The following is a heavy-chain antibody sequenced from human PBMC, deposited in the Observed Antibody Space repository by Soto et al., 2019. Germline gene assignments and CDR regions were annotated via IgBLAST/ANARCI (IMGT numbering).Heavy chain of an antibody. CDR2: INPSGAST. Sequence: ASVKVSFKASGYVFSSYYMHWLRQAPGQGLEWMGIINPSGASTSYAQKFQGRVTMTRDTSTSTLYTELSSLRSEDTAVYYCAKDPSSGWPIDYWGQGTLVTVSS. CDR1: GYVFSSYY. D-gene: IGHD6-19*01. V-gene: IGHV1-46*01. CDR3: AKDPSSGWPIDY. J-gene: IGHJ4*02.